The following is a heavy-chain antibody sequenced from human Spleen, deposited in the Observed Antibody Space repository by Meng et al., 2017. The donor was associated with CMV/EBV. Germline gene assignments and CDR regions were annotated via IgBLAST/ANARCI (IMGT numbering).Heavy chain of an antibody. Sequence: QVQLQESGPGLVKPSQTLSLTCTVPGGSISSGDYYWSWIRQPPGKGLEWIGYIYYSGSTYYNPSLKSRVTISVDTSKNQFSLKLSSVTAADTAVYYCARVKQSYYDFCYFDYWGQGTLVTVSS. CDR1: GGSISSGDYY. CDR2: IYYSGST. CDR3: ARVKQSYYDFCYFDY. J-gene: IGHJ4*02. D-gene: IGHD3-3*01. V-gene: IGHV4-30-4*08.